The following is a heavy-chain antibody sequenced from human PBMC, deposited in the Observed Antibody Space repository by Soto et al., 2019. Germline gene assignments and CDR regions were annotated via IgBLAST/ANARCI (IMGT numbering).Heavy chain of an antibody. CDR3: ARGRIFRRVVFDS. D-gene: IGHD3-3*01. V-gene: IGHV4-31*03. CDR2: IYYNGDT. Sequence: QVQLQESGPGLVKPSQTLSLTCTVSGGSISSGDYFWTWIRQNPGKGLEWVGYIYYNGDTYYNPSLKSRVTISVDRSANQFSLKLSSVNAADTAVYYWARGRIFRRVVFDSWGQGPLVTVSS. J-gene: IGHJ5*01. CDR1: GGSISSGDYF.